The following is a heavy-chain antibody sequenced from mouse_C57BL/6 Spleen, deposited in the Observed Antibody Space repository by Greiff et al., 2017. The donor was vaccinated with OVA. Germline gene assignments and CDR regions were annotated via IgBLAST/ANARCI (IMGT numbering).Heavy chain of an antibody. J-gene: IGHJ2*01. CDR3: TRVTTVPHFDY. CDR1: GYTFTDYE. Sequence: QVQLKQSGAELVRPGASVTLSCKASGYTFTDYEMHWVKQTPVHGLEWIGAIDPETGGTAYNQKFKGKAILTADKSSSTAYMELRSLTSEDSAVYYCTRVTTVPHFDYWGQGTTLTVSS. V-gene: IGHV1-15*01. CDR2: IDPETGGT. D-gene: IGHD1-1*01.